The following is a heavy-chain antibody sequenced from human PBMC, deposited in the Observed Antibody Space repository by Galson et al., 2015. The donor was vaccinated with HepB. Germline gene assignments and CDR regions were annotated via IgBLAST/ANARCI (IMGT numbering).Heavy chain of an antibody. V-gene: IGHV1-69*10. Sequence: SVKVSCKASGYTFTSYGISWVRQAPGQGLEWMGGIIPILGIANYAQKFQGRVTITADKSTSTAYTELSSLRSEDTAVYYCARASDIPPTVTSPWYYYYYMDVWGKGTTVTVSS. J-gene: IGHJ6*03. CDR3: ARASDIPPTVTSPWYYYYYMDV. CDR2: IIPILGIA. CDR1: GYTFTSYG. D-gene: IGHD4-17*01.